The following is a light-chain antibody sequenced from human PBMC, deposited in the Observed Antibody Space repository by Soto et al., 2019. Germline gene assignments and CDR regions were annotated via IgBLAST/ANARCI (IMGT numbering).Light chain of an antibody. CDR1: QSVSSSY. Sequence: EIVLTQSPGTLSLSPGERATLSCRASQSVSSSYLAWYQQKPGQAPRLLIYGASSRATGIPDRFSGSGSGTDFTLTISRLEPEDFAVYYGQQYGSSPPPFGQGTKVEIK. CDR2: GAS. CDR3: QQYGSSPPP. V-gene: IGKV3-20*01. J-gene: IGKJ1*01.